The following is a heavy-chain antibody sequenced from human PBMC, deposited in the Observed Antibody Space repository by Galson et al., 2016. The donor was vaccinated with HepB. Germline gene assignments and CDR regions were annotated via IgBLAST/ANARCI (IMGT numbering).Heavy chain of an antibody. D-gene: IGHD3/OR15-3a*01. Sequence: SLRLSCAASGFTFSGHYMDWVRQAPGKGLEWVGRARSKFHRYSTEYAASVKGRFTVSRDESKNSLYLQMNSLKVKDTAVYFCARGPFCTSSYCPGPFNSWGQGTLVTVSS. J-gene: IGHJ5*02. CDR2: ARSKFHRYST. CDR1: GFTFSGHY. CDR3: ARGPFCTSSYCPGPFNS. V-gene: IGHV3-72*01.